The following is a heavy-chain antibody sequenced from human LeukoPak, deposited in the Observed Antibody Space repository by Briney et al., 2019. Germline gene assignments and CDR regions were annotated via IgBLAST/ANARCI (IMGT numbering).Heavy chain of an antibody. CDR2: INPSGGST. V-gene: IGHV1-46*01. D-gene: IGHD3-3*01. CDR3: AREGRFLEWLLSPYFDY. CDR1: GYTFTGYY. J-gene: IGHJ4*02. Sequence: ASVKVSCKASGYTFTGYYMHWVRQAPGQGLEWMGIINPSGGSTSYAQKFQGRVTMTRDMSTSTVYMELSSLRSEDTAVYYCAREGRFLEWLLSPYFDYWGQGTLVTVSS.